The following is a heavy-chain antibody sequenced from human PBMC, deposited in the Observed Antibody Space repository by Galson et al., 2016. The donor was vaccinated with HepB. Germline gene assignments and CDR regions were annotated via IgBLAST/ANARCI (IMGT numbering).Heavy chain of an antibody. J-gene: IGHJ4*02. CDR3: ARAGVSNWPDFDF. V-gene: IGHV3-33*01. Sequence: SLRLSCAASGFHFSGYGMHWVRQAPGKGLEWVALIWFDGTYKYYADSVRGRFTISRDDSMNTVFLHMDSLRAEDTAVYYCARAGVSNWPDFDFWGQGALVTVSS. D-gene: IGHD6-13*01. CDR2: IWFDGTYK. CDR1: GFHFSGYG.